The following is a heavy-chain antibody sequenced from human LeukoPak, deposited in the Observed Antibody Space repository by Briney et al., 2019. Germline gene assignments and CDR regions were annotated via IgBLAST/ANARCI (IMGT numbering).Heavy chain of an antibody. D-gene: IGHD3-10*01. V-gene: IGHV1-69*13. CDR3: ARGSYYGSGIPATHYGMDV. CDR1: GGTFSSYA. J-gene: IGHJ6*04. CDR2: IIPIFGTA. Sequence: PVKVSCKASGGTFSSYAISWVRQAPGQGLEWMGGIIPIFGTANYAQKFQGRVTITADESTSTAYMELSSLRSEDTAVYYCARGSYYGSGIPATHYGMDVWGKGTTVTVSS.